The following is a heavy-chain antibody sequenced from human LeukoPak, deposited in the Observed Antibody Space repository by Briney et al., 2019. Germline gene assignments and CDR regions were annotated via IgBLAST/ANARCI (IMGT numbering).Heavy chain of an antibody. Sequence: PSETLSLTCAVYGGSFSGYYWSWIRQPPGKGLEWIGEINHSGGTNYNPSLKSRVTISVDTSKNQFSLKLSSVTAADTAVYYCARGYRMAIVVVPAAKSFWFDPWGQGTLVTVSS. D-gene: IGHD2-2*01. CDR3: ARGYRMAIVVVPAAKSFWFDP. CDR1: GGSFSGYY. CDR2: INHSGGT. J-gene: IGHJ5*02. V-gene: IGHV4-34*01.